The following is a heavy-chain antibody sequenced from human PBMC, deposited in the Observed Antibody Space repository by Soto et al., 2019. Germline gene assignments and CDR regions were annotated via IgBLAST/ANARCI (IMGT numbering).Heavy chain of an antibody. CDR1: GFTVSNNY. V-gene: IGHV3-66*01. CDR2: IYSGGAT. CDR3: ARDGTYNWV. J-gene: IGHJ4*02. D-gene: IGHD1-1*01. Sequence: EVQLVESGGGLVQPGGSLRLSCAASGFTVSNNYMRWVRQAPGKGLEWVSLIYSGGATYYADSVKGRFTISRDNSKTTLYLQMNSLRAEVTAVYYCARDGTYNWVGGQGILVTVSS.